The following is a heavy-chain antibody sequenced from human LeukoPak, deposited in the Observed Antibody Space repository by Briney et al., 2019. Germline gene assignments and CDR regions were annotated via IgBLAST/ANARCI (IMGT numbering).Heavy chain of an antibody. V-gene: IGHV3-53*01. Sequence: GGSLRLPCAASGFTVSSNFLSWVRQAPGKGLEWVSLIYSGGSTDYTDSVKGRFTISRDNSKNTLYLQMNSLRAEDTAVYYCARRAGGYSHPYDYWGQGTLVTVSS. J-gene: IGHJ4*02. CDR1: GFTVSSNF. D-gene: IGHD4-23*01. CDR2: IYSGGST. CDR3: ARRAGGYSHPYDY.